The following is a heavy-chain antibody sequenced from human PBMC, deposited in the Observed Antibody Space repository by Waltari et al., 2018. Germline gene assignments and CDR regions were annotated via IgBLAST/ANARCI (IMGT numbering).Heavy chain of an antibody. J-gene: IGHJ4*02. CDR3: ARDDVDSSAFGGF. V-gene: IGHV1-18*01. CDR1: GYIFSNYG. D-gene: IGHD3-16*01. CDR2: ISGYNGDA. Sequence: QLVQSGAEVKKPGASVKVSCKGSGYIFSNYGVTWVRQAPGQGVDWMGWISGYNGDAKYEEKFEGRVTMTRDTSTRTAYMEIRGLRSDDTAVYFCARDDVDSSAFGGFWGQGTQVTVSS.